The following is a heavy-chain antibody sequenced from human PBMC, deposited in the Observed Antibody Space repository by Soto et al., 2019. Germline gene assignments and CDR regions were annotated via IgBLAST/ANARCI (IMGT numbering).Heavy chain of an antibody. CDR2: IVVGSGNT. D-gene: IGHD3-9*01. V-gene: IGHV1-58*01. CDR1: GFTFTSSA. J-gene: IGHJ6*02. Sequence: SVKVSCKASGFTFTSSAVQWVRQARGQRLEWIGWIVVGSGNTNYARKFQERVTITRDMSTSTAYMELSSLRSEDTAVYYCAAGLRYFDWLPYYYYGMDVWGQGTTVTVSS. CDR3: AAGLRYFDWLPYYYYGMDV.